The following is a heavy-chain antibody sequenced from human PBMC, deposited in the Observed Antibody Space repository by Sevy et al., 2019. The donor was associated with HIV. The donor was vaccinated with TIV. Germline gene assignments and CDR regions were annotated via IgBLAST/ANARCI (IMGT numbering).Heavy chain of an antibody. CDR3: ARGKREEWLLYLDN. Sequence: ASVKVSCKTSGYTLATYYIHWVRQAPGQGLEWLGWIYPNGGDTTYAQKFQGRVTVTMSTSINTVYMELTRLRSDDTAVYYCARGKREEWLLYLDNWGPRTLVTVSS. V-gene: IGHV1-2*02. J-gene: IGHJ4*02. CDR1: GYTLATYY. CDR2: IYPNGGDT. D-gene: IGHD3-3*01.